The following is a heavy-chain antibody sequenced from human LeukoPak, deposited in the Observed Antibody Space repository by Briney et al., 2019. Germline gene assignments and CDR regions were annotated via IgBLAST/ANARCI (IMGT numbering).Heavy chain of an antibody. J-gene: IGHJ4*02. CDR2: TSYDGSNN. CDR3: ARDREFDY. V-gene: IGHV3-30*04. CDR1: GFTFSNHA. D-gene: IGHD3-10*01. Sequence: GRSLRLSCVASGFTFSNHAVHWVRQAPGKGLEWVAVTSYDGSNNYYADSVKGRFSISRDNSKNTLYLQMNSLRAEDTAVYYCARDREFDYWGQGTLVTVSS.